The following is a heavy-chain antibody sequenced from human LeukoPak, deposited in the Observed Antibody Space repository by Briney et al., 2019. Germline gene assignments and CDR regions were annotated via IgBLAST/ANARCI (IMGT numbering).Heavy chain of an antibody. CDR3: ARPVGSGSLSAFDI. CDR2: INPDSGAT. D-gene: IGHD3-10*01. J-gene: IGHJ3*02. V-gene: IGHV1-2*02. Sequence: ASVKVSCKASAYIFTGYYMHWVRQAPGQGLEWMGWINPDSGATDYAQNFQGRVTMTRDTSISTAYMELSRLRSDDTAVYYCARPVGSGSLSAFDIWGQGTMVTVSS. CDR1: AYIFTGYY.